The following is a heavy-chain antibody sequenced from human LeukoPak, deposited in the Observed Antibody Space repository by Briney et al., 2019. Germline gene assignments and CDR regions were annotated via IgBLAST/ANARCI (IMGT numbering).Heavy chain of an antibody. Sequence: GGSLRLSCAASGFLFSSYDMHWVRQAPGKGLEWVAVISYDGDIKYYADSVKGRFTISRDNSRNTLYLQMNSLRAEDTAVYYCARATPFFDSWGQGTLVTVSS. J-gene: IGHJ4*02. CDR3: ARATPFFDS. CDR1: GFLFSSYD. V-gene: IGHV3-30*04. CDR2: ISYDGDIK.